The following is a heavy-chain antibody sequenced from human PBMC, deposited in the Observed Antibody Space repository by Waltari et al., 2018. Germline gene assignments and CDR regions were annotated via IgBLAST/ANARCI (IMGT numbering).Heavy chain of an antibody. Sequence: GWIRQPPGQGLEWIGTISDNGATYSSPSLRGRLTLSRDTTMNQLSLKLGSVTAADTAVYYCATYIGASVGTAAFDVWGQGTMVTVSS. J-gene: IGHJ3*01. CDR3: ATYIGASVGTAAFDV. D-gene: IGHD5-12*01. V-gene: IGHV4-39*01. CDR2: ISDNGAT.